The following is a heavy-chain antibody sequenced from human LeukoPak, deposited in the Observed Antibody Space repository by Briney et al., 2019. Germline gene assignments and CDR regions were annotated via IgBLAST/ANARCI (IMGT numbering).Heavy chain of an antibody. J-gene: IGHJ3*02. D-gene: IGHD4-17*01. CDR2: ISSSSSTI. CDR1: GFTFSSYS. CDR3: ASDYGVVEAFDI. Sequence: PGGSLRLSCAASGFTFSSYSMNWVRQAPGKGLEWVSYISSSSSTIYYADSVKGRFTISRDNAKNSLYLQMNSLRAEDTAVYYCASDYGVVEAFDIWGQGTMVTVSS. V-gene: IGHV3-48*01.